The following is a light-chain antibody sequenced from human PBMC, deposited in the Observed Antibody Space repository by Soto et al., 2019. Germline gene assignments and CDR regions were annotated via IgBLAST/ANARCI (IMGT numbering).Light chain of an antibody. CDR3: QQSYSTPIS. V-gene: IGKV1-39*01. CDR2: TAS. CDR1: QGIGNA. J-gene: IGKJ5*01. Sequence: IQMAQAPSSLSASVGHSVTISCRASQGIGNALGWYQQKPGKPAKVLMYTASNLQSGVTSRFSGSGSGTDFTLTISSLQPEDFATYYCQQSYSTPISVGPGTRLEIK.